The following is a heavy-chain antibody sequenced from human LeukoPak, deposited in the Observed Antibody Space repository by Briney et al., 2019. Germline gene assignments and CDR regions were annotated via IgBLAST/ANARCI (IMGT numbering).Heavy chain of an antibody. Sequence: GGSLRLSCAASGFTFSSDSMNWVRQAPGKGLEWVSSISSSSSYIYYADSVKGRFTISRDNAKNSLYLQMNSLRAEETAVYYCARDDGIVVVPLGYWGQGTLVTVSS. CDR1: GFTFSSDS. CDR2: ISSSSSYI. J-gene: IGHJ4*02. CDR3: ARDDGIVVVPLGY. D-gene: IGHD2-2*01. V-gene: IGHV3-21*01.